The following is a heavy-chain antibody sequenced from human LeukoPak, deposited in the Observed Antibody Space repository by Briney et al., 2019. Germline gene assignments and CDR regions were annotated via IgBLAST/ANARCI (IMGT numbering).Heavy chain of an antibody. J-gene: IGHJ4*02. Sequence: GGSLRLSCTASGFTFGDDGMSWFRQAPGKGLEWVSAISGSGGSTYYADSVKGRFTISRDNSKNTLYLQMNSLRAEDTAVYYCAKDPFSGFDYWGQGTLVTVSS. CDR2: ISGSGGST. CDR3: AKDPFSGFDY. CDR1: GFTFGDDG. D-gene: IGHD1-14*01. V-gene: IGHV3-23*01.